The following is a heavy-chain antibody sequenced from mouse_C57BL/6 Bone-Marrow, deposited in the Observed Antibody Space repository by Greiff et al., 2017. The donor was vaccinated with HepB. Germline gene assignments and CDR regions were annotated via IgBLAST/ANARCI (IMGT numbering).Heavy chain of an antibody. D-gene: IGHD2-13*01. CDR1: GYTFTSYW. Sequence: QVQLQQPGAELVMPGASVKLSCKASGYTFTSYWMHWVKQRPGQGLEWIGEIDPSDSYTNYNQKFKGKSTFTVDKSSSTAYMQLSSLTSEDSAVYYCARGEGVSYWYFDVWGTGTTVTVSS. J-gene: IGHJ1*03. CDR2: IDPSDSYT. CDR3: ARGEGVSYWYFDV. V-gene: IGHV1-69*01.